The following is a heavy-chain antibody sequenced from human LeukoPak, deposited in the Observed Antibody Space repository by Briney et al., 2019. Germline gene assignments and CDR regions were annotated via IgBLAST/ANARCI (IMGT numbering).Heavy chain of an antibody. CDR3: ATGNPPSPVVPAAYNWFDP. CDR2: FDPEDGET. CDR1: GYTLTELS. D-gene: IGHD2-2*01. J-gene: IGHJ5*02. V-gene: IGHV1-24*01. Sequence: ASVKVSCKVSGYTLTELSMHWVRQAPGKGLEWMGGFDPEDGETIYAQKFQGRVTMTEDTSTDTAYMELSSLRSEDTAVYYCATGNPPSPVVPAAYNWFDPWGQGILVTVSS.